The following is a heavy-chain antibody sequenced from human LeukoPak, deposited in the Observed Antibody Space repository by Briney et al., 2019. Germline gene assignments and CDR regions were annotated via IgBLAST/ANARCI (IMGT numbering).Heavy chain of an antibody. D-gene: IGHD3-22*01. V-gene: IGHV3-43*01. J-gene: IGHJ4*02. CDR2: INWHGTT. Sequence: GSLRLSCAASGFTFDDYTMHWVRQAPGKTLEWVSLINWHGTTYYADSVPVRFTISRDNSKNSLYLQMDTLRTEDTAFYYCVKDLTYESSGSVFDFWGQGTLVTVSS. CDR3: VKDLTYESSGSVFDF. CDR1: GFTFDDYT.